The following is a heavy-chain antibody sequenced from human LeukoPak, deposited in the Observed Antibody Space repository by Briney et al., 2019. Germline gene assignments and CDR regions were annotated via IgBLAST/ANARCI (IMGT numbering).Heavy chain of an antibody. D-gene: IGHD6-13*01. CDR2: INHSGST. V-gene: IGHV4-34*01. CDR3: SRPRSGYSSSWNDY. J-gene: IGHJ4*02. CDR1: GGSFSGYS. Sequence: PSETLSLTCAVSGGSFSGYSWRWIRQPPGKGLEWIGEINHSGSTNYNPSPKSRVTITVNTTKNQFSLKLSSVTAADTAGYYCSRPRSGYSSSWNDYWGQGTLVSVYS.